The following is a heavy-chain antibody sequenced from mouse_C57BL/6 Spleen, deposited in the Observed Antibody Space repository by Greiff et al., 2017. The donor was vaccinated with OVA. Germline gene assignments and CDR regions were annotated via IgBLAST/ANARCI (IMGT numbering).Heavy chain of an antibody. V-gene: IGHV1-54*01. J-gene: IGHJ3*01. CDR3: ARGAEDYQEDWFAY. CDR2: INPGSGGT. D-gene: IGHD2-4*01. Sequence: VKLQQSGAELVRPGTSVKVSCKASGYAFTNYLIEWVKQRPGQGLEWIGVINPGSGGTNYNEKFKGKATLTADKSSSTAYMQLSSLTSEDSAVYFGARGAEDYQEDWFAYWGQGTLVTVSA. CDR1: GYAFTNYL.